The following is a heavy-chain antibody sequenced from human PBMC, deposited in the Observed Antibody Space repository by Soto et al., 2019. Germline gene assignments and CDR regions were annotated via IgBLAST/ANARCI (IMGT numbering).Heavy chain of an antibody. CDR1: GCSFIDYY. J-gene: IGHJ5*02. V-gene: IGHV1-2*04. D-gene: IGHD2-21*02. Sequence: QVQLVQSGAEVRRPGASVRVSSKASGCSFIDYYINWVRQAPGQGLEWMGWINPKDGATKSAQKFQDWVTMTSDTSHTTAYLDLRSVDTAVYYCARGRKVVATPARDDWFDPWGQGTLVIISS. CDR3: ARGRKVVATPARDDWFDP. CDR2: INPKDGAT.